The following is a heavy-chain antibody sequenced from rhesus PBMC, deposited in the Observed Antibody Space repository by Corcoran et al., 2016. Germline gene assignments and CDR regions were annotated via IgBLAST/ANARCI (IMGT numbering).Heavy chain of an antibody. Sequence: QLQLQESGPGLVKPSETLYLTCAVSGGSISSDYWSWIRQPPGKGLEWIGRISGSGRYTGYNPALRIRVTISIATSKNVFSLRLRAVTAADTAVYYCARTTELGIPFDYWGQGVQVTVSS. D-gene: IGHD5-42*01. CDR2: ISGSGRYT. CDR1: GGSISSDY. V-gene: IGHV4-173*01. J-gene: IGHJ4*01. CDR3: ARTTELGIPFDY.